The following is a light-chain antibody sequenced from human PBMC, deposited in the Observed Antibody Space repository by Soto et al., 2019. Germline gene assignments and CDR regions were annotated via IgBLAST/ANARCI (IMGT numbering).Light chain of an antibody. V-gene: IGKV1-5*03. CDR2: KAS. CDR3: RQYNSYSYP. CDR1: HSIMSW. J-gene: IGKJ2*01. Sequence: DIPMTQAPSTLSAAVGDRVTITCRASHSIMSWLAWYQQKPGKAPKLLIYKASSLESGVPSRFSGSGSGTEFTLTISSLLPDDFATYHCRQYNSYSYPFGQGT.